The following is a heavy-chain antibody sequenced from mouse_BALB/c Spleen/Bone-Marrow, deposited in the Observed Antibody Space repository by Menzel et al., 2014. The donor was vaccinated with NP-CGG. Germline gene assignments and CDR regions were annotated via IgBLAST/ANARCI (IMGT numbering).Heavy chain of an antibody. V-gene: IGHV1-7*01. D-gene: IGHD2-1*01. CDR3: ASGNPFAY. Sequence: QVQLQQSGAELAKLGASVKMSCKASGYTFTSYWMHWVKQRPGQGLEWIGNINPGTGYNECNQKFKDKATLTADKSSSAAYMQLSSLTSEDSAVYYCASGNPFAYWGQGTLVTVSA. J-gene: IGHJ3*01. CDR2: INPGTGYN. CDR1: GYTFTSYW.